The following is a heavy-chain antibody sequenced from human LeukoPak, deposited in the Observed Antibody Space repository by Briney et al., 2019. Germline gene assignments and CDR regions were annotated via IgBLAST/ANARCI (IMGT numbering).Heavy chain of an antibody. CDR3: AKAGNAYNWNPFDQ. J-gene: IGHJ4*02. Sequence: PGGSLRLSCAASGFTFSSYAMHWVRLSPGKGLEYVSGISSNGGTTSYADSVQGRFTISRDNSKNTLYLQMGSLRGEDTAVYYCAKAGNAYNWNPFDQWGQGTLVTVSS. CDR2: ISSNGGTT. CDR1: GFTFSSYA. D-gene: IGHD1-20*01. V-gene: IGHV3-64*02.